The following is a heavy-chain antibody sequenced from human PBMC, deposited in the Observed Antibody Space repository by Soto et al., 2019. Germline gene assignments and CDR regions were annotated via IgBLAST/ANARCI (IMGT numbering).Heavy chain of an antibody. CDR1: GYSLANYV. V-gene: IGHV1-3*01. Sequence: QVQLVQSGAEVRKAGASVKVSCKASGYSLANYVIYWVRQAPGQRLEWMGWINAGNGNTKYSQKFQGRVTITRDTSATTAYMELSSLRSEDTAVYYCARVGTTVTTYCYFDLWGRGTLVTVSS. J-gene: IGHJ2*01. D-gene: IGHD4-17*01. CDR3: ARVGTTVTTYCYFDL. CDR2: INAGNGNT.